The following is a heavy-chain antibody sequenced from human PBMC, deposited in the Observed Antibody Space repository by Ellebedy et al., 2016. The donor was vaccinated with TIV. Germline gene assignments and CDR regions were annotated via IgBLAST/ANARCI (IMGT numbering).Heavy chain of an antibody. J-gene: IGHJ4*02. CDR3: VRAPRGQYYFDY. D-gene: IGHD5-12*01. CDR1: GFMFRTYG. Sequence: GGSLRLXCAASGFMFRTYGMHWVRQAPGKGLEWAAVIWYDGSNKYYADSVKGRFTISRDNSKNTLYLEMNSLRAEDTAVYYCVRAPRGQYYFDYWGQGTLVTVSS. V-gene: IGHV3-33*01. CDR2: IWYDGSNK.